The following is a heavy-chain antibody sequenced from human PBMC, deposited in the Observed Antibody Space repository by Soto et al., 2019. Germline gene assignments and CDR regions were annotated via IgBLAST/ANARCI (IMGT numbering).Heavy chain of an antibody. CDR3: ASGFGRFNY. CDR1: GFTFNDFE. D-gene: IGHD3-10*01. J-gene: IGHJ4*02. CDR2: IDGSGTTK. V-gene: IGHV3-48*03. Sequence: EVQLLESGGGLVQPGGSLRLSCGVSGFTFNDFEMNWVRQAPGKGLEWLAYIDGSGTTKKYADSVRGRFTISRDNPNNSLFLQMRSLRAAETAIYYCASGFGRFNYWGQGTLVSVSS.